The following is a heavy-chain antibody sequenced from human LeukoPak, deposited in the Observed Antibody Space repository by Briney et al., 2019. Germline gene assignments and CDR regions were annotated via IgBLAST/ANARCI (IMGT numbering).Heavy chain of an antibody. J-gene: IGHJ6*02. CDR1: GGSISSGGYY. CDR3: ARDSYSTSWMDV. D-gene: IGHD6-6*01. CDR2: IYYSGST. Sequence: SETLSLTCTVSGGSISSGGYYWSWIRQPPGKGLDWIGYIYYSGSTNYSPSLKSRVTISVDTSKNQFSLKLSSVTAADTAVYYCARDSYSTSWMDVWGQGTTVTVS. V-gene: IGHV4-61*08.